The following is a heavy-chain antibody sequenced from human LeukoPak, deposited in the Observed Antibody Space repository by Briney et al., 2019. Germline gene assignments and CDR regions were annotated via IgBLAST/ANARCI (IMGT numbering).Heavy chain of an antibody. CDR3: TRDHCSGANCPSFDY. CDR1: GYTFTSFG. CDR2: IGAYNGDT. J-gene: IGHJ4*02. D-gene: IGHD2-15*01. V-gene: IGHV1-18*04. Sequence: GASVKVSCKPSGYTFTSFGISWVRQAPGQGLEWMGWIGAYNGDTNYAQKFQGRVTMTTDTSTSTAYMDLRSLRSDDTAVYYCTRDHCSGANCPSFDYWGQGTLVTVSS.